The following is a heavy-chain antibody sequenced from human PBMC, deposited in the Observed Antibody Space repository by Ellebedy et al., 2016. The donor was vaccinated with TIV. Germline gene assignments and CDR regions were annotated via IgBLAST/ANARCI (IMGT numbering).Heavy chain of an antibody. V-gene: IGHV4-59*01. J-gene: IGHJ6*02. CDR1: GGSISSYY. D-gene: IGHD3-10*01. CDR3: ARSHYYGSGKQVYYYYGMDV. Sequence: MPSETLSLTCTVSGGSISSYYWSRIRQPPGKGLEWIGYIYYSGSTNYNPSLKSRVTISVDTSKNQFSLKLSSVTAADTAVYYCARSHYYGSGKQVYYYYGMDVWGQGTTVTVSS. CDR2: IYYSGST.